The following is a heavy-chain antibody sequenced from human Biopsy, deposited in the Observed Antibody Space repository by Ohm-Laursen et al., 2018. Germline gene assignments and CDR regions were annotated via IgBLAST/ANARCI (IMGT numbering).Heavy chain of an antibody. Sequence: SLRLSCTVSGFSFSDYYMSWVRQVPGKGLEWLAYINTSGRTIYYSDSVRGRFTISRDNAENSLFLQMDSLRAEDTGVYYCARAAALSKSDYWGQGILVTVSS. J-gene: IGHJ4*02. CDR2: INTSGRTI. V-gene: IGHV3-11*01. CDR1: GFSFSDYY. CDR3: ARAAALSKSDY. D-gene: IGHD6-25*01.